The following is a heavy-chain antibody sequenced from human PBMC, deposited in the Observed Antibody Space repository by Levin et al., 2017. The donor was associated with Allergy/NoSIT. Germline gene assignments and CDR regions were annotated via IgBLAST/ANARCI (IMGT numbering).Heavy chain of an antibody. CDR3: AKDISVTTPYYYYYGMDV. CDR2: ISGSGGST. D-gene: IGHD4-17*01. Sequence: GGSLRLSCAASGFTFSSYAMSWVRQAPGKGLEWVSAISGSGGSTYYADSVKGRFTISRDNSKNTLYLQMNSLRAEDTAVYYCAKDISVTTPYYYYYGMDVWGQGTTVTVSS. J-gene: IGHJ6*02. V-gene: IGHV3-23*01. CDR1: GFTFSSYA.